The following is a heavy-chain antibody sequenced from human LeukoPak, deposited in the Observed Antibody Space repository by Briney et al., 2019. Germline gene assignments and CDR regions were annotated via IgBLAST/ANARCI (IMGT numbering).Heavy chain of an antibody. J-gene: IGHJ6*03. D-gene: IGHD2-8*01. Sequence: SETLSLTCTVSGGSISSYYWNWIRQPAGKGLEWIGRIYTSGSTNYNPSLKSRVTISVDTSKNQFSLKLSFVTAADTAVYYCASSVFKYYYYYYMDVWGKGTTVTVSS. CDR2: IYTSGST. CDR1: GGSISSYY. V-gene: IGHV4-4*07. CDR3: ASSVFKYYYYYYMDV.